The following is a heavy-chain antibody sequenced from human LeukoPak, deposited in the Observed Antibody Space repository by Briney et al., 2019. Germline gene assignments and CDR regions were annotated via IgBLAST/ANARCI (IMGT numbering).Heavy chain of an antibody. CDR3: ARSDHDYSKDH. CDR2: INPTGGST. Sequence: SVKVSCKASGYTFPSYFMHWVRQAPGQGLEWMGIINPTGGSTTYAQKFQGRVTMTRGTSTSTVYMELSSLRSEDTAVYYCARSDHDYSKDHWGQGTLVTVSS. J-gene: IGHJ4*02. CDR1: GYTFPSYF. D-gene: IGHD4-11*01. V-gene: IGHV1-46*01.